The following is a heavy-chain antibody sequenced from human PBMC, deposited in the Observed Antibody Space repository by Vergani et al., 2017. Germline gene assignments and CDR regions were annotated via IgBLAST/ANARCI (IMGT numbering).Heavy chain of an antibody. CDR3: AVRPRVNLVGGEIVTKRTFDY. Sequence: QVQLQQWGAGVVKPSGTLSLTCAVFGESFSSFYWSWIRQPPGKGLEWIGEINNDGQTNYNPSLESRVTVSRDTAKNKFSLNLMSVTAADTAMYYCAVRPRVNLVGGEIVTKRTFDYWIQGSLVTVSS. J-gene: IGHJ4*02. CDR2: INNDGQT. V-gene: IGHV4-34*02. CDR1: GESFSSFY. D-gene: IGHD3-10*01.